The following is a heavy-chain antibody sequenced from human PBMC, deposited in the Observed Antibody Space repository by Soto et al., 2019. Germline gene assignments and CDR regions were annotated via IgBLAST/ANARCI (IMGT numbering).Heavy chain of an antibody. J-gene: IGHJ4*02. Sequence: EVQLLESGGDLVQPGGALRRSCGACGFAFSRAALGWVRQAQGKGLEWVSTLTARGAGTFYGDPVKGRFRISRGNSENTLSLQMNSLRPNDTATYYCVKSRAGDFDYRGQGTLVTVSS. CDR2: LTARGAGT. D-gene: IGHD7-27*01. CDR1: GFAFSRAA. V-gene: IGHV3-23*01. CDR3: VKSRAGDFDY.